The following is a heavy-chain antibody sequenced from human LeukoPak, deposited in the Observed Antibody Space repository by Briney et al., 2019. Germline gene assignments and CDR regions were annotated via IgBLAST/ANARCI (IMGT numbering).Heavy chain of an antibody. V-gene: IGHV3-30*02. J-gene: IGHJ4*02. CDR1: GFTFSSYG. CDR3: AKTYYSNYYFDY. CDR2: IRYDGSNK. D-gene: IGHD4-11*01. Sequence: PGGSLRLSCAASGFTFSSYGMHWVRQAPGKGLEWVAFIRYDGSNKYYADSVKGRFTIYRDNSKNTLYLQMNSLRAEDTAVYYCAKTYYSNYYFDYWGQGTLVTVSS.